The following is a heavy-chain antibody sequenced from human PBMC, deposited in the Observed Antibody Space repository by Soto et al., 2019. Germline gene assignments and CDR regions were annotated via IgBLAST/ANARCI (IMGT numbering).Heavy chain of an antibody. CDR2: IRGCGGSK. CDR1: GFTFSSYA. J-gene: IGHJ4*02. Sequence: GGSLRLSCAASGFTFSSYAMSWVRQAPGKGLEWVSAIRGCGGSKYYADSVKGRFTISRDNSKNTLYLQMNSLRAEDTAVYYCADGGGRSANYFDYWGQGTLVTVSS. CDR3: ADGGGRSANYFDY. D-gene: IGHD3-3*01. V-gene: IGHV3-23*01.